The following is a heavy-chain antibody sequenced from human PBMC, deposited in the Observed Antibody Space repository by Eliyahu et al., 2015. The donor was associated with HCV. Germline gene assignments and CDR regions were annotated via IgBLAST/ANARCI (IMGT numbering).Heavy chain of an antibody. D-gene: IGHD6-13*01. J-gene: IGHJ6*02. CDR1: GFTFSXYS. Sequence: EVQLVESGGGLVKPGGSLRLSXAXSGFTFSXYSXNWVRQAPGKGLEXVSSIXSSSSYIYYADSVKGRFTISRDNAKNSLYLQMNSLRAEDTAVYYCARVGGIAAERRYGMDVWGQGTTVTVSX. CDR3: ARVGGIAAERRYGMDV. V-gene: IGHV3-21*01. CDR2: IXSSSSYI.